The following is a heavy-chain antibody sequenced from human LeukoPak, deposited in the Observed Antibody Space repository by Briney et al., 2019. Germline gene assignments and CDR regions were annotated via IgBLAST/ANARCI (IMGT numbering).Heavy chain of an antibody. CDR1: GFSFNFYS. CDR2: ISPGGPT. J-gene: IGHJ4*02. D-gene: IGHD5-12*01. V-gene: IGHV3-23*01. Sequence: GGSLRLSCVASGFSFNFYSVNWVRQAPGKGLEWVSGISPGGPTYYADSVKGRFSISRDDSKNTLYLQMKNLRAEDTAVYYCAKDGAWLRFDDWGQGILVSVSS. CDR3: AKDGAWLRFDD.